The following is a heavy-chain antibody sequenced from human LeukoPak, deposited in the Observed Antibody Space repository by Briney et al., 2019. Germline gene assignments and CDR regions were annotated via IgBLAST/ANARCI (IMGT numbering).Heavy chain of an antibody. CDR2: IYYSGST. J-gene: IGHJ4*02. CDR1: GGSISSGGYY. Sequence: SETLSLTCTVSGGSISSGGYYWSWICQHPGKGLEWIGYIYYSGSTYYNPSLKSRVTISVDTSKNQFSLKLSSVTAADTAVYYCARGGPPVAAAGSHFDYWGQGTLVTVSS. D-gene: IGHD6-13*01. CDR3: ARGGPPVAAAGSHFDY. V-gene: IGHV4-31*03.